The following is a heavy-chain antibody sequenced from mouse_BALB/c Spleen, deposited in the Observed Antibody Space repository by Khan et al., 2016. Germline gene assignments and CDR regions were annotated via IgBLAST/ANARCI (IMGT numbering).Heavy chain of an antibody. J-gene: IGHJ3*01. Sequence: QIQLVQSGPELKKPGETVKISCKASGYTFTNYGMNWVKQAPGKGSKWMGWINTNTREPTYAEEFKGRFPFYFETFASPAYLQINNLKNEDAATYFCAEDYYDSKWFAYWGQGTLVTVSA. V-gene: IGHV9-3*02. CDR3: AEDYYDSKWFAY. CDR1: GYTFTNYG. CDR2: INTNTREP. D-gene: IGHD1-1*01.